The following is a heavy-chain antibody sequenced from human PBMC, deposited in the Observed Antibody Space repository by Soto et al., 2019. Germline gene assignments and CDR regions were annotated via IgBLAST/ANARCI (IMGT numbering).Heavy chain of an antibody. CDR1: GYTFSGSV. J-gene: IGHJ4*02. CDR3: ASEIDATTATSLDY. Sequence: QVQLVQSGAEVKKPGASVKVSCKASGYTFSGSVMHWVRQAPGQGLEWMGWINADNGNTKYSQKFQGRVTMTWDTSASTAYMELSSLRSEDTAIYYFASEIDATTATSLDYWGQGTLVTVSS. V-gene: IGHV1-3*01. D-gene: IGHD4-17*01. CDR2: INADNGNT.